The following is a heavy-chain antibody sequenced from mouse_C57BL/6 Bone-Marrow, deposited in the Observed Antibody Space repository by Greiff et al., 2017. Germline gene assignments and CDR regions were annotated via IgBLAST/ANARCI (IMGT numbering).Heavy chain of an antibody. CDR1: GYAFTNYL. J-gene: IGHJ2*01. V-gene: IGHV1-54*01. Sequence: VQLQQSGAELVRPGTSVKVSCKASGYAFTNYLIEWVKQRPGQGLEWIGVINPGSGGTHYNEKFKGKATLTADKYYSTAYMQLSSLTSEDSAVYFCARSIITTVLGDYWGQGTTLTVSS. CDR2: INPGSGGT. D-gene: IGHD1-1*01. CDR3: ARSIITTVLGDY.